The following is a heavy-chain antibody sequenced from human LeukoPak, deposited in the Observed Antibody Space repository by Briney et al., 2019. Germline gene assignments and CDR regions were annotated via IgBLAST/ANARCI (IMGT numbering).Heavy chain of an antibody. Sequence: AGSLSLSCAASGFTFRTYAMPWVRQAPGQGLEGGVIISTDGTNQYYEDSVKGRFTISRDNPKNTLYLQMSSLMTEDTAMYYCAREYSGSFPFDYWGQGTLVTVSS. CDR3: AREYSGSFPFDY. J-gene: IGHJ4*02. CDR2: ISTDGTNQ. D-gene: IGHD1-26*01. V-gene: IGHV3-30-3*01. CDR1: GFTFRTYA.